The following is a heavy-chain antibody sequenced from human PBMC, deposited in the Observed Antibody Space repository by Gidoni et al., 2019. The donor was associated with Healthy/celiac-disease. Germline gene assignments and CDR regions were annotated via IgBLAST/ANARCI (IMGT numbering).Heavy chain of an antibody. Sequence: QVQLQESGPGLVKPSQTLSLTCTVSGGSISSGGYYWSWTRQHPGKGLEWLGYINYSGGTYYNPSLKSRFTISVDTPKNQFSLKLGSVTAADTAVYYCARGVSYYYDSSTLNWTDNWFDPWGQGTLVTVSS. CDR1: GGSISSGGYY. CDR3: ARGVSYYYDSSTLNWTDNWFDP. CDR2: INYSGGT. V-gene: IGHV4-31*03. J-gene: IGHJ5*02. D-gene: IGHD3-22*01.